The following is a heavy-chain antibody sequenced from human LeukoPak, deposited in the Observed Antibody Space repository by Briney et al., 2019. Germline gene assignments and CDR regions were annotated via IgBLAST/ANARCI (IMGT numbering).Heavy chain of an antibody. CDR3: ARIKSSNKDPTSGSYFLY. Sequence: GASVTVSCKASGYGFTGYYMHWVRQAPGQGLEWMGWINPNSGGTNYAQKFQGRVTMTRDTSISTAYMELSRLRSDDTAVYYCARIKSSNKDPTSGSYFLYWGQGTLVTVSS. V-gene: IGHV1-2*02. D-gene: IGHD1-26*01. CDR2: INPNSGGT. CDR1: GYGFTGYY. J-gene: IGHJ4*02.